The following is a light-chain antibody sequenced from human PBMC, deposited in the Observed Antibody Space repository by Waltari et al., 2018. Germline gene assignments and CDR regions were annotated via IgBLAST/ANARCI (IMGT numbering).Light chain of an antibody. J-gene: IGKJ1*01. CDR2: GAS. V-gene: IGKV3-20*01. CDR3: QHYLRLPAT. CDR1: QSVSKA. Sequence: EIVLKQSPGNLSLSPGERATLSCRASQSVSKALAWYQQKPGQAPRLLIYGASNRATGIPDRFSGSGSGTDFSLTISSLEPEDFAVYYCQHYLRLPATFGQGTKVEI.